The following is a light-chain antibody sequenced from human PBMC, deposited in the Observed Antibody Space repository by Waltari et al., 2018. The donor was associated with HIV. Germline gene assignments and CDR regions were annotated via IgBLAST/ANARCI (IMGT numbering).Light chain of an antibody. CDR2: EVT. V-gene: IGLV2-8*01. CDR3: SSYGDSLRVL. CDR1: SSDIGAYDS. J-gene: IGLJ3*02. Sequence: QSALTQPPSASGSLGQSVTISCTGSSSDIGAYDSVSWFQQHPRSAPKLLLYEVTRRPSTVSGRFSGSMSGSTAFLTVAGLQPDDEATYFCSSYGDSLRVLFGGGTNVTVL.